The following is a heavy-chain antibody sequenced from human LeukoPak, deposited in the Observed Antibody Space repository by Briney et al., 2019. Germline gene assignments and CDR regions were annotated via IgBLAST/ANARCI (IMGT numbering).Heavy chain of an antibody. J-gene: IGHJ4*02. CDR2: IDSGSAGST. CDR3: VGVRYNYGLSAY. CDR1: GLTFINYA. Sequence: GGSLRLSCAASGLTFINYAMTWVRQAPGKGLEWVSSIDSGSAGSTSYAAPVRGRSSISRDKSKNTLYLQINNLRAEDTAIYYCVGVRYNYGLSAYWGQGILVIVSS. D-gene: IGHD5-18*01. V-gene: IGHV3-23*01.